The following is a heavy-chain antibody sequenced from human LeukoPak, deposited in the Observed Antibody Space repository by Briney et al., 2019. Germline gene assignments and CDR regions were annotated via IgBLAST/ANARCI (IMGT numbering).Heavy chain of an antibody. CDR2: IYTSGTT. J-gene: IGHJ4*02. D-gene: IGHD3-22*01. Sequence: PSETLSLTCTVSGGSISGYYWSWIRQPAGKGLEWIGRIYTSGTTNYNPSLKSRVTMSVDTSKNQFSLKLSSVTAADTAVYYCARDYYDSSGYYYLDYWGQGTLVTVSS. CDR3: ARDYYDSSGYYYLDY. CDR1: GGSISGYY. V-gene: IGHV4-4*07.